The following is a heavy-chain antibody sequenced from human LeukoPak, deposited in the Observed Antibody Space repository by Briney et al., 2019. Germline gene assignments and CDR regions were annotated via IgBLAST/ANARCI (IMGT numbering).Heavy chain of an antibody. V-gene: IGHV3-9*01. Sequence: GGSLRLSRVGSGLTFDEYGMHWVRQVPGKGLEWVSGISWNSANIGYADSVKGRFTISRDNAKNSLYLQINSLRAEDTAVYYCARKMVVGSYFDYWGQGTPVTVPS. CDR2: ISWNSANI. D-gene: IGHD2-15*01. J-gene: IGHJ4*02. CDR3: ARKMVVGSYFDY. CDR1: GLTFDEYG.